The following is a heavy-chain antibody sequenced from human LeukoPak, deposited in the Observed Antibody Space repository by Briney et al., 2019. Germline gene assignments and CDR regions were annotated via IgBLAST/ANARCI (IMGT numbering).Heavy chain of an antibody. V-gene: IGHV4-31*03. CDR3: ARLNYYDSSGYQTWFDP. Sequence: SETLSLTCTVSGGSISSGGYYWSWIRHHPGKGLEWIGCIYYSGSTYYNPSLKSRVTISVDTSKNQFSLKLSSVTAADTAVYYCARLNYYDSSGYQTWFDPWGQGTLVTVSS. CDR2: IYYSGST. D-gene: IGHD3-22*01. J-gene: IGHJ5*02. CDR1: GGSISSGGYY.